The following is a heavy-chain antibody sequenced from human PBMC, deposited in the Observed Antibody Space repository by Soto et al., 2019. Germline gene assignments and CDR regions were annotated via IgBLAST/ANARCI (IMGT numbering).Heavy chain of an antibody. CDR2: INSDGTFT. V-gene: IGHV3-74*01. J-gene: IGHJ6*03. Sequence: GGSLRLSCAASGFTFSTYWMHWVRQAPGKGLVWVSRINSDGTFTTYADSVKGRFTISRDNAQNTLYLQMNSLRAEDTAVYYCARGSSGYYMDVWGSGTAVTVSS. CDR1: GFTFSTYW. CDR3: ARGSSGYYMDV. D-gene: IGHD3-10*01.